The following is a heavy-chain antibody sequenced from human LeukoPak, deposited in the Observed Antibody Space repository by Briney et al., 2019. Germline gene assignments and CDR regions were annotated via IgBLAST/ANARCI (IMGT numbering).Heavy chain of an antibody. CDR2: ISAYNGNT. V-gene: IGHV1-18*01. CDR3: ARVTYSSSWYVNYYYMDV. Sequence: ASVKVSCKASGYTFTSYGISWVRQAPGQGLEWMGWISAYNGNTNYAQKLQGRVTMTTDTSTSTAYMELRSLRSDDTAVYYCARVTYSSSWYVNYYYMDVWGKGTTVTVSS. J-gene: IGHJ6*03. CDR1: GYTFTSYG. D-gene: IGHD6-13*01.